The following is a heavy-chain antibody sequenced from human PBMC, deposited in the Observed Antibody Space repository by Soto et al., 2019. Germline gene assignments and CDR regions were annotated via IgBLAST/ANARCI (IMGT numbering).Heavy chain of an antibody. J-gene: IGHJ5*02. CDR2: INPATGDT. D-gene: IGHD3-10*01. V-gene: IGHV1-3*01. CDR3: ARAAGRSKLLPYYFDP. Sequence: QVHLVQSGAEMQKPGASVRISCQASGYAFTTSAIHWVRQAPGQSLEWMGWINPATGDTKYSQNVRGRVTFALDTSATTAYMDLRSLASHDTAFYYCARAAGRSKLLPYYFDPWGQGTLVTVAS. CDR1: GYAFTTSA.